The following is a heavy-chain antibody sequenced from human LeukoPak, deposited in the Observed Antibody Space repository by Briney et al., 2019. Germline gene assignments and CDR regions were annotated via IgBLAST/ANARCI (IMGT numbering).Heavy chain of an antibody. D-gene: IGHD5-18*01. J-gene: IGHJ4*02. Sequence: SVKVSCKASGGTFSSYAMSWVRQAPGQGREGMGGIIAIFGTANYAQKLEGRDTITGDKTKRTDYMEVRSLRSEDTAVYYCARPRHTAMVIGFDYWGQGTLVTVSS. CDR3: ARPRHTAMVIGFDY. CDR1: GGTFSSYA. V-gene: IGHV1-69*06. CDR2: IIAIFGTA.